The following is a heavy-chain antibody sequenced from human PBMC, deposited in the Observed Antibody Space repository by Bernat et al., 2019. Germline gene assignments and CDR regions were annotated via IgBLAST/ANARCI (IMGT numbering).Heavy chain of an antibody. CDR2: ISASGGNT. V-gene: IGHV3-23*01. CDR1: GFTFSNYA. J-gene: IGHJ6*03. CDR3: AKDVSGYSYGYGYYYYYMDV. Sequence: EVQLLESGGGLLQPGGSLRLSCAASGFTFSNYAMSWVRQAPGKGLEWVSGISASGGNTYYADSVKGRFTISRDNSKNTLYLKMNSLRAEDTAVYYCAKDVSGYSYGYGYYYYYMDVWAKGTTVTVSS. D-gene: IGHD5-18*01.